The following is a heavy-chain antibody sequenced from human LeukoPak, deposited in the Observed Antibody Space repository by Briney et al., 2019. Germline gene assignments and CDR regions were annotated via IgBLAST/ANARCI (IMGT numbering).Heavy chain of an antibody. Sequence: ASVKVSCKASGYTFTSYYMHLVRQAPGQGLEWMGIINPSGGSTSYAQKFQGRVTMTRDTSTSTVYMELSSLRSEDTAVYYCATSVDTQYYFAYWGQGTLVTVSS. V-gene: IGHV1-46*01. CDR1: GYTFTSYY. CDR2: INPSGGST. D-gene: IGHD5-18*01. J-gene: IGHJ4*02. CDR3: ATSVDTQYYFAY.